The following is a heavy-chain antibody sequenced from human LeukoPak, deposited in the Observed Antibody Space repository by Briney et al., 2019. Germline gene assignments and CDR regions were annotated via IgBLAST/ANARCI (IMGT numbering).Heavy chain of an antibody. J-gene: IGHJ3*02. CDR2: IIPIFGTA. D-gene: IGHD6-13*01. CDR1: GGTFSSYA. Sequence: ASVKVSCKASGGTFSSYAISWVRQAPGQGLEWMGGIIPIFGTANYAQKFQGRVTITADESTSTAYMELSSLRSEDTAVYYWAREQAAAGPNDAFDIWGQGTMVTVSS. CDR3: AREQAAAGPNDAFDI. V-gene: IGHV1-69*13.